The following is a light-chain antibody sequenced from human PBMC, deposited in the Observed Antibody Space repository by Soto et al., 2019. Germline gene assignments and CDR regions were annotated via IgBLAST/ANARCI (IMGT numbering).Light chain of an antibody. CDR1: QSITNR. V-gene: IGKV1-5*01. CDR2: DAS. J-gene: IGKJ1*01. Sequence: DIQMTQSPSTLSASVGDRVTITCRASQSITNRLAWYQQKPGKAPKVLIYDASNLESGVPSRFSGSGSGTEFILTISSLPPDDVATYWCQHYGGMWAFGQGTKLEIK. CDR3: QHYGGMWA.